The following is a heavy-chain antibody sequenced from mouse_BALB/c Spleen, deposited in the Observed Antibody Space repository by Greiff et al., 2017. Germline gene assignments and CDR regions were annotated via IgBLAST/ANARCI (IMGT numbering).Heavy chain of an antibody. J-gene: IGHJ4*01. CDR2: INSNGGST. V-gene: IGHV5-6-2*01. CDR3: ARRSLHYAMDY. CDR1: GFTFSSYY. D-gene: IGHD6-2*01. Sequence: DVKLQESGGGLVKLGGSLKLSCAASGFTFSSYYMSWVRQTPEKRLELVAAINSNGGSTYYPDTVKGRFTISRDNAKNTLYLQMSSLKSEDTALYYCARRSLHYAMDYWGQGTSVTVSS.